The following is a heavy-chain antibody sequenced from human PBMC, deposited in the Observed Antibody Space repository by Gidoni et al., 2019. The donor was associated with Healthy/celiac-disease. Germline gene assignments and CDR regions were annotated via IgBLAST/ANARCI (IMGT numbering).Heavy chain of an antibody. CDR1: GVTFSSYA. D-gene: IGHD3-22*01. J-gene: IGHJ4*02. CDR3: ARSYYDSSGYYYGCDY. Sequence: QVQLVESGGGVVQPGRSLRLSCAASGVTFSSYAMHWVRPAPGKGLEWVAVISYDGSNKYYADSVKGRFTISRDNSKNTLYLQMNSLRAEDTAVYYCARSYYDSSGYYYGCDYWGQGTLVTVSS. V-gene: IGHV3-30-3*01. CDR2: ISYDGSNK.